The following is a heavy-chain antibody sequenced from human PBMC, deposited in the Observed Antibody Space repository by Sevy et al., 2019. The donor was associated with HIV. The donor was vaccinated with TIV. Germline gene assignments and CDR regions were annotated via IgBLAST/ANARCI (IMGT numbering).Heavy chain of an antibody. J-gene: IGHJ3*02. CDR1: GLAFSSYA. CDR2: ISYDGSNQ. V-gene: IGHV3-30*04. Sequence: GGYLRLSCAASGLAFSSYAMHWVRQAPDKGLEWVAVISYDGSNQDYADSVKGRFTVSRDNSKNTLYLQMNSLRVEDTAVYYCARFPPERAFDIWGQGTMVTVSS. CDR3: ARFPPERAFDI.